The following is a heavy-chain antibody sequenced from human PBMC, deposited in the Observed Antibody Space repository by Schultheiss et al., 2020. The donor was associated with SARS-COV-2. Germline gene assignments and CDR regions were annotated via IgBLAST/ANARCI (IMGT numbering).Heavy chain of an antibody. J-gene: IGHJ4*02. V-gene: IGHV4-39*07. Sequence: SETLSLTCTVSGGSISSSSYYWGWIRQPPGKGLEWIGYIYYSGSTYYNPSLKSRVTISVDTSKNQFSLKLSSVTAADTAVYYCAREGGRQQLAFDYWGQGTLVTVSS. CDR1: GGSISSSSYY. D-gene: IGHD6-13*01. CDR2: IYYSGST. CDR3: AREGGRQQLAFDY.